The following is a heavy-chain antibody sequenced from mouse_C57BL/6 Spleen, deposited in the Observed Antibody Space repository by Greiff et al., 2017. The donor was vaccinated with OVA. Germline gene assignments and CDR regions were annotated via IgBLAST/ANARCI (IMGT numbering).Heavy chain of an antibody. CDR1: GYTFTSYW. CDR2: IDPSDSYT. CDR3: ARYGSSLLDY. Sequence: VQLQQPGAELVKPGASVKLSCKASGYTFTSYWMQWVKQRPGQGLEWIGEIDPSDSYTNYNQKFKGKATLTVDTSSSTAYMQLSSLTSEDSAVYYCARYGSSLLDYWGQGTTLTVSS. J-gene: IGHJ2*01. V-gene: IGHV1-50*01. D-gene: IGHD1-1*01.